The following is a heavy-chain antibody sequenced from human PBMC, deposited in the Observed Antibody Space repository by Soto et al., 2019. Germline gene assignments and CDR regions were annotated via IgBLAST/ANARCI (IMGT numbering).Heavy chain of an antibody. Sequence: SVKVSCKASGGTFSSYTISWVRQAPGQGLEWMGRIIPILGIANYAQKFQGRVTITADKSTSTAYMELSSLRSEDTAVYYCARARAAAGIYYFDDWGQGTLVTVSS. V-gene: IGHV1-69*02. CDR2: IIPILGIA. D-gene: IGHD6-13*01. J-gene: IGHJ4*02. CDR1: GGTFSSYT. CDR3: ARARAAAGIYYFDD.